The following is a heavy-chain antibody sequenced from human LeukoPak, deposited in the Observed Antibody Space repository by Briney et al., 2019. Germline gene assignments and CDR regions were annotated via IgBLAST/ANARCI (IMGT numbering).Heavy chain of an antibody. D-gene: IGHD3-22*01. J-gene: IGHJ3*02. CDR2: INHSGST. Sequence: PSETLSLTCAVYGGSFSGYYWNWIRQPPGKGLEWIGEINHSGSTNYNPSLKSRVTISVDTSKNQFSLKLSSVTAADTAVYYCASPVTTPAFDIWGQGTMVTVSS. CDR3: ASPVTTPAFDI. CDR1: GGSFSGYY. V-gene: IGHV4-34*01.